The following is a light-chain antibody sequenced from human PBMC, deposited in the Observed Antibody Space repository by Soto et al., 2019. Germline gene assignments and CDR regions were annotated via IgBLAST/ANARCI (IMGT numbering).Light chain of an antibody. J-gene: IGLJ2*01. CDR1: SSDVGGYNY. CDR3: SSYTGSSPVE. CDR2: EVS. Sequence: QSALTQPASVSGSPGQSITISCTGTSSDVGGYNYVSWYQQHPGKAPKLMIYEVSNRPSGVSNRFSGSKSGNTASLTISGPRAEKGADNTASSYTGSSPVEFGEGPSSPS. V-gene: IGLV2-14*01.